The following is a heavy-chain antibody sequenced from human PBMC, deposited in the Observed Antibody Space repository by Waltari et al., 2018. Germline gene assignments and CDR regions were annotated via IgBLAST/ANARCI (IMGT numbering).Heavy chain of an antibody. CDR1: GYTFTGYY. J-gene: IGHJ6*02. CDR3: ARKTGYCSGGSCYSYGMDV. D-gene: IGHD2-15*01. CDR2: INPNSGGT. V-gene: IGHV1-2*06. Sequence: QVQLVQSGAEVKKPGASVKVSCKASGYTFTGYYMHWVRQAPGQGLEWMGRINPNSGGTNYAQKFQGRVTMTRDTSISTAYMELSRLRSDDTAVYYCARKTGYCSGGSCYSYGMDVWGQGTTVTVSS.